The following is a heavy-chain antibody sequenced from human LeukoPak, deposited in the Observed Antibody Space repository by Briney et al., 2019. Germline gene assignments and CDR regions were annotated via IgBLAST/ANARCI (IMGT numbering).Heavy chain of an antibody. CDR2: INHSGST. V-gene: IGHV4-34*01. CDR1: GGSFSGYY. D-gene: IGHD2-15*01. CDR3: ARERIVVVVAAKGYNWFDP. J-gene: IGHJ5*02. Sequence: SETLSLTCAVYGGSFSGYYWSWIRQPPGKGLEWIGEINHSGSTNYNPSLKSRVTISVDTSKNQFSLKLSSVTAADTAVYYCARERIVVVVAAKGYNWFDPWGQGTLVTVSS.